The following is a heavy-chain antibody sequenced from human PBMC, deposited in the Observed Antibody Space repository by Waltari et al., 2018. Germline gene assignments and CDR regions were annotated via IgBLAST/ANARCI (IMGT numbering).Heavy chain of an antibody. V-gene: IGHV3-9*01. CDR2: FMWSGEI. CDR3: IKDDLPGGAGY. Sequence: EVQLVESGGGLVQPGRSLRLSCAGFGFPFEVHAMHWVRQAPGKGLGWVSSFMWSGEIDFADSVKGRFTISRDSARNSLYLQMNSLRDEDTAFYYCIKDDLPGGAGYWGQGALVTVSS. CDR1: GFPFEVHA. J-gene: IGHJ4*02. D-gene: IGHD7-27*01.